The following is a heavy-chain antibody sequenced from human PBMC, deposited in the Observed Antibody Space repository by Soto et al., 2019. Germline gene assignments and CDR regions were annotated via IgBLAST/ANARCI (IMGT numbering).Heavy chain of an antibody. CDR2: ISSGGGST. CDR3: AKIPPESDYYDVTGYKWYFDL. Sequence: EVQLLESGGGLVQPGGSLRLSCAASGLTFSSYAMSWVRQAPGKGLEWVSGISSGGGSTYYADSVKGRFTVSRDKSQNTLLLQMNRLRAEDTALYYCAKIPPESDYYDVTGYKWYFDLWGRGTLVTVSS. D-gene: IGHD3-22*01. CDR1: GLTFSSYA. V-gene: IGHV3-23*01. J-gene: IGHJ2*01.